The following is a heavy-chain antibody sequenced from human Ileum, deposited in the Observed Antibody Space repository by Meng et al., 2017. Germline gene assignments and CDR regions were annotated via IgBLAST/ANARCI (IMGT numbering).Heavy chain of an antibody. CDR1: GYIFTRYG. J-gene: IGHJ4*02. CDR2: ISTYSGNT. V-gene: IGHV1-18*01. CDR3: ARDTVGTTLGDY. D-gene: IGHD4-23*01. Sequence: QVQLAQSGAAVKKPGASVKVSCKASGYIFTRYGIGWVRQAPGQGLEWMGWISTYSGNTKYAQKLQGRVTMTTDTSTSTAYMELRNLRSDDTAVYYCARDTVGTTLGDYWGQGTLVTVSS.